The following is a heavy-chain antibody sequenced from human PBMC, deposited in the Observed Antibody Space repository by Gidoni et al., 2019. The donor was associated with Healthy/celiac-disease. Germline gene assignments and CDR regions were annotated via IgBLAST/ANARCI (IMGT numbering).Heavy chain of an antibody. Sequence: EVQLVESGGGLVQPGGSLRLSCAASGFTVSSNSMSWVRQAPGKGLEWVSVIYSGGSTYYADSVKGRFTISRDNSKNTLYLQMNSLRAEDTAVYYCARAYYDILTGSPYYYYGMDVWGQGTTVTVSS. CDR2: IYSGGST. CDR3: ARAYYDILTGSPYYYYGMDV. CDR1: GFTVSSNS. V-gene: IGHV3-66*02. J-gene: IGHJ6*02. D-gene: IGHD3-9*01.